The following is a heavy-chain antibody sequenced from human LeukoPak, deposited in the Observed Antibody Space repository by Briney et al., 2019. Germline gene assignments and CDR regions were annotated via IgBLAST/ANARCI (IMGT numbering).Heavy chain of an antibody. V-gene: IGHV1-69*13. Sequence: SVKVSCKASGYTFTSYGISWVRQAPGQGLEWMGGIIPIFGTANYAQKFQGRVTITADESTSTAYMELSSLRSEDTAVYYCARGVDYYDSSGYPYYYYYGMDVWGQGTTVTVSS. CDR1: GYTFTSYG. CDR3: ARGVDYYDSSGYPYYYYYGMDV. CDR2: IIPIFGTA. D-gene: IGHD3-22*01. J-gene: IGHJ6*02.